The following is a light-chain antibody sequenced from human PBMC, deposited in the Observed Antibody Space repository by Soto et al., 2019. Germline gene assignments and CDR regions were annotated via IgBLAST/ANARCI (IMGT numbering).Light chain of an antibody. V-gene: IGLV2-8*01. CDR2: EVN. CDR1: SGDVGGYRY. CDR3: SSYTSSSAYV. Sequence: QSALTQPPSASGSPGQSVTISCTGTSGDVGGYRYVSWYQQHPGKAPKLIISEVNKRASGVPDRISGSKSGNTASLTVSGLQAEDEAYYYCSSYTSSSAYVFGTGTKVTVL. J-gene: IGLJ1*01.